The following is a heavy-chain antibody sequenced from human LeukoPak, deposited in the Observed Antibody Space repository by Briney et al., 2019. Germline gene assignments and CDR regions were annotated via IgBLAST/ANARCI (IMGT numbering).Heavy chain of an antibody. CDR1: GGTFSSYA. CDR2: IIPIFGTA. CDR3: ASMTMVRGVIIKYYFDY. Sequence: ASVKVSCTASGGTFSSYAISWVRQAPGQGLEWMGGIIPIFGTANYAQKFQGRVTITADESTSTAYMELSSLRSEDTAVYYCASMTMVRGVIIKYYFDYWGQGTLVTVSS. V-gene: IGHV1-69*13. J-gene: IGHJ4*02. D-gene: IGHD3-10*01.